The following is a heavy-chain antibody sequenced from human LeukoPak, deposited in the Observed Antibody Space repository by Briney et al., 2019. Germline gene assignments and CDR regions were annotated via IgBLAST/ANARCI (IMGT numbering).Heavy chain of an antibody. D-gene: IGHD5-12*01. CDR1: GGSVRSDSYY. Sequence: PSETLSLTCTVSGGSVRSDSYYWSWIRQPPGKGLEWIGYVYYSGSTNYNPSLKSRVTISVDKSKNQFSLKLSSVTAADTAVYYCARLAADTVAAGDDDAFDIWGQGTMVTVSS. CDR3: ARLAADTVAAGDDDAFDI. CDR2: VYYSGST. J-gene: IGHJ3*02. V-gene: IGHV4-61*01.